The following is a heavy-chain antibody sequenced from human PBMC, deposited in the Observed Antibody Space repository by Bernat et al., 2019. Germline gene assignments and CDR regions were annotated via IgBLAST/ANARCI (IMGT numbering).Heavy chain of an antibody. CDR3: ARDSTYDDILTGYANPLPCDY. D-gene: IGHD3-9*01. V-gene: IGHV3-7*01. CDR1: GFTFSSYW. Sequence: EVQLVESGGGLVQPGGSLRLSCAASGFTFSSYWMSWVRQAPGKGLEWVANIKQDGSEEYYVDSVKGRFTISRDNAKNSLYLQMNSLRAEDTAVYYCARDSTYDDILTGYANPLPCDYWGQGTLVTVSS. J-gene: IGHJ4*02. CDR2: IKQDGSEE.